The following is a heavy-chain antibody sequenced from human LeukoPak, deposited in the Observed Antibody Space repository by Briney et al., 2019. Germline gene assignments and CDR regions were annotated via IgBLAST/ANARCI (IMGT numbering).Heavy chain of an antibody. D-gene: IGHD3-22*01. Sequence: SETLSLTCTVSGGSISSSSYYWGWIRQPPGKGLEWIGSIYYSGSTYYNPSLKSRVTISVDTSKNQFSLKLSSVTAADTAVYYCARGAMGVITPFDYWGRGTLVTVSS. J-gene: IGHJ4*02. CDR3: ARGAMGVITPFDY. V-gene: IGHV4-39*07. CDR1: GGSISSSSYY. CDR2: IYYSGST.